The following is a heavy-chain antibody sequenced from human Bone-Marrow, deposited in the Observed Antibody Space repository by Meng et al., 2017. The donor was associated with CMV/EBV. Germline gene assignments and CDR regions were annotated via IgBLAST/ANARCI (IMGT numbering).Heavy chain of an antibody. J-gene: IGHJ6*02. CDR1: GFTFDDYT. Sequence: SCAASGFTFDDYTMHWVRQAPGKGLEWVSLISWDGGSTYYADSVKGRFTISRDNSKNSLYLQMNSLRTEDTALYYCAKGRYYYGMDVWGQGTTVTVSS. CDR2: ISWDGGST. CDR3: AKGRYYYGMDV. V-gene: IGHV3-43*01.